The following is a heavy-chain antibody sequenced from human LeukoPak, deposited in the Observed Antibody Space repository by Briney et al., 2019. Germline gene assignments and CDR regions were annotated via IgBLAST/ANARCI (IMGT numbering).Heavy chain of an antibody. J-gene: IGHJ5*02. D-gene: IGHD3-10*01. Sequence: PSETLSLTCAVYGGSFSGYYWSWIRQPPGKGLEWIGEINHSGSTNYNPSLKSRVTTSVDTSKNQFSLKLSSVTAADTAVYYCARGFAYYGSGSYYRNWFDPWGQGTLVTVSS. V-gene: IGHV4-34*01. CDR1: GGSFSGYY. CDR2: INHSGST. CDR3: ARGFAYYGSGSYYRNWFDP.